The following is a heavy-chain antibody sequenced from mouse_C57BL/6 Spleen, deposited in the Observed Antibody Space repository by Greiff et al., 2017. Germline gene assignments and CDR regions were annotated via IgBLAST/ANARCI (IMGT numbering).Heavy chain of an antibody. D-gene: IGHD1-1*01. J-gene: IGHJ4*01. CDR1: GFTFSSYG. Sequence: EVQGVESGGDLVKPGGSLKLSCAASGFTFSSYGMSWVRQTPDKRLEWVATISSGGSYTYYPDSVKGRFTISRDNAKNTLYLQMSSLKSEDTAMYYCARQGVSTVVASGAMDYWGQGTSVTVSS. CDR3: ARQGVSTVVASGAMDY. V-gene: IGHV5-6*01. CDR2: ISSGGSYT.